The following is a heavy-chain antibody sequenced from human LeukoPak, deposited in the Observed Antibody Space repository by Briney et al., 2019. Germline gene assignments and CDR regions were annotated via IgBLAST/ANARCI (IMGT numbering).Heavy chain of an antibody. V-gene: IGHV3-43*02. CDR3: AKVPFYGASFDY. CDR2: ISGDGGST. Sequence: PGGSLRLSCAASGFTFDDYAMHWVRQAPGKGLEWVSLISGDGGSTYYADSVKGRFTISRDNSKSSLYLQMNSLRTEDTALYYCAKVPFYGASFDYWGQGTLVTVSS. D-gene: IGHD4-17*01. J-gene: IGHJ4*02. CDR1: GFTFDDYA.